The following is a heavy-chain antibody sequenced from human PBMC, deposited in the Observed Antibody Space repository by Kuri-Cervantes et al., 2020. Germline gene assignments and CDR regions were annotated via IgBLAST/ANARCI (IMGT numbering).Heavy chain of an antibody. V-gene: IGHV3-11*04. CDR3: ARDRGD. J-gene: IGHJ4*02. Sequence: GGSLRLPCVASGFTFSAHYMSWIRQAPGKGLEWVAYISGSGGDINYADSVKGRFTISRDNAKNSLYLQMNSLRAEDTAVYYCARDRGDWGQGTLVTVSS. CDR1: GFTFSAHY. CDR2: ISGSGGDI. D-gene: IGHD3-3*01.